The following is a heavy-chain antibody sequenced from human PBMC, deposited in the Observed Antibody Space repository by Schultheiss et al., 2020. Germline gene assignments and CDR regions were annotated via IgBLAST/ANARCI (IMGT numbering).Heavy chain of an antibody. V-gene: IGHV3-30*04. D-gene: IGHD3-10*02. J-gene: IGHJ3*02. CDR2: ISYDGSNK. CDR1: GFTFSSYA. CDR3: AKEYYYVRDAFDI. Sequence: SCAASGFTFSSYAMHWVRQAPGKGLEWVAVISYDGSNKYYADSVKGRFTISRDNSKNTLYLQMNSLRAEDTAVYYCAKEYYYVRDAFDIWGQGTMVTVSS.